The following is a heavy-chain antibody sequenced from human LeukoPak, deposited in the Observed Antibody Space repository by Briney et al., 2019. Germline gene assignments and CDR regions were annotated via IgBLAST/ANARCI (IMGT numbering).Heavy chain of an antibody. CDR1: GFTFDDYA. CDR3: AGGYYDSSGYSAFDI. J-gene: IGHJ3*02. D-gene: IGHD3-22*01. V-gene: IGHV3-9*03. Sequence: GGSLRLSCAASGFTFDDYAMHWVRQAPGKGLEWVSGISWNSGSIGYADSVKGRFTISRDNAKNSLYLQMNSLRAEDMALYYCAGGYYDSSGYSAFDIWGQGTMVTVSS. CDR2: ISWNSGSI.